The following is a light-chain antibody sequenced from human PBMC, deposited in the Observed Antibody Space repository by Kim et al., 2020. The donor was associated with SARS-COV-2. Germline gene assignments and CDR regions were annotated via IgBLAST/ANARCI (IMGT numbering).Light chain of an antibody. J-gene: IGKJ1*01. Sequence: DIQMTQSPSTLSASVGDRVTITCRASQSVNIWLAWYQQKPGKGPKLLIYDASSLESGVPSRFSGSGSGTEFTLTISSLQADDFATYYCQQYQTSSPTFGQGTKVDIK. V-gene: IGKV1-5*01. CDR1: QSVNIW. CDR3: QQYQTSSPT. CDR2: DAS.